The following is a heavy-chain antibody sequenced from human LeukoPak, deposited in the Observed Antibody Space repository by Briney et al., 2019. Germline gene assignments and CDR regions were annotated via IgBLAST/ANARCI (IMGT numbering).Heavy chain of an antibody. CDR1: GYTFTSYD. Sequence: ASVKVSCKASGYTFTSYDINWVRQATGQGLEWMGWMNPNSGNTGYAQKFQGRVTMTRNTSISTAYMELSSLRSEDTAVYYCARMYHYDTRDNWFDPWGQGTLVTVSS. V-gene: IGHV1-8*01. J-gene: IGHJ5*02. CDR2: MNPNSGNT. CDR3: ARMYHYDTRDNWFDP. D-gene: IGHD3-22*01.